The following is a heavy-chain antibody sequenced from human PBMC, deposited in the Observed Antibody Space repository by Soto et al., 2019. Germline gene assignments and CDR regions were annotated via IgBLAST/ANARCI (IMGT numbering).Heavy chain of an antibody. CDR1: GFTFSSYS. Sequence: GGSLRLSCAASGFTFSSYSMNWVCQAPGKGLEWVSSISSSSSYIYYADSVKGRFTISRDNAKNSLYLQMNSLRAEDTAVYYCAREAPRSGWYDWGQGTLVTVSS. CDR3: AREAPRSGWYD. CDR2: ISSSSSYI. J-gene: IGHJ4*02. D-gene: IGHD6-19*01. V-gene: IGHV3-21*01.